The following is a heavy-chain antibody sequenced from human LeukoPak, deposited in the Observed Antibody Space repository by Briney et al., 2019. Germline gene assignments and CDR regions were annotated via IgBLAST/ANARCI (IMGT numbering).Heavy chain of an antibody. J-gene: IGHJ4*02. D-gene: IGHD1-26*01. CDR1: GGSMSPYH. Sequence: SETLSLTCTVSGGSMSPYHWGWIRQPPGKGLEWTGYIYYSGSTNYNPSLNSRVTISVDTSKNQFSLKLSSVTAADTAVYYCARASLVGATIYFDYWGQGTLVTVSS. V-gene: IGHV4-59*01. CDR2: IYYSGST. CDR3: ARASLVGATIYFDY.